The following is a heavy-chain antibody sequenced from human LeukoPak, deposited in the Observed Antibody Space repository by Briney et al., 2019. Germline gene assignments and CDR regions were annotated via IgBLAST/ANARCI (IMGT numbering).Heavy chain of an antibody. CDR1: GGTFSSYA. CDR3: ARGSELWSPHYFDY. CDR2: IIPIFGTA. D-gene: IGHD5-18*01. J-gene: IGHJ4*02. Sequence: GASVKLSCKASGGTFSSYAISWGRQAPGHGLEWMGGIIPIFGTANYAQKFQGRVTITADKSTSTAYMELSSLRSEDTAVYYCARGSELWSPHYFDYWGQGTLVTVSS. V-gene: IGHV1-69*06.